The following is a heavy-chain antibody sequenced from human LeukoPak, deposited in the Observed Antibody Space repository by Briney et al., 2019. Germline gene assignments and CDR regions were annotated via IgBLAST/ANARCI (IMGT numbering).Heavy chain of an antibody. CDR2: IRSKAYGGTA. J-gene: IGHJ4*02. CDR3: IRHFWRLGFDY. V-gene: IGHV3-49*03. D-gene: IGHD3-3*02. CDR1: GFTFGDDG. Sequence: GGSLRLSCTASGFTFGDDGMSWFRQAPGKGLEWVGFIRSKAYGGTAEYAASVKGRCTVSRDDSKSIAYLEMKSLKIEYTAVYYCIRHFWRLGFDYWGQGTLVTVSS.